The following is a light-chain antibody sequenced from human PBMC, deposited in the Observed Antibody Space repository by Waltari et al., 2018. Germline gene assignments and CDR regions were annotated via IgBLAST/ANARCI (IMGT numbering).Light chain of an antibody. V-gene: IGLV3-1*01. J-gene: IGLJ2*01. CDR2: QDL. CDR3: QAWDSRLVV. Sequence: YELTQPPSVSVSPGQTASITCSGDHLAEKYVCWYQQKASQSPVLVMDQDLKRPSGIAERCSGSNSGNTVTLTIRGTQAMDEADYYCQAWDSRLVVFGGGTKLTVL. CDR1: HLAEKY.